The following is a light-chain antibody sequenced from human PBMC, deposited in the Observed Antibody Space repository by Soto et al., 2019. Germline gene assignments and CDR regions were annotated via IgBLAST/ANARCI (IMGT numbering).Light chain of an antibody. V-gene: IGLV1-51*02. Sequence: QSVLTQPPSVSATPGQKVTISCSGSSSNIGNNYVSWYQQLPGTAPKLLIYENNKRPSGIPDRFSASKSGTSATLGITGLQTGDEADYYWGRWDSNLSVVVLGGGTK. CDR1: SSNIGNNY. CDR3: GRWDSNLSVVV. CDR2: ENN. J-gene: IGLJ2*01.